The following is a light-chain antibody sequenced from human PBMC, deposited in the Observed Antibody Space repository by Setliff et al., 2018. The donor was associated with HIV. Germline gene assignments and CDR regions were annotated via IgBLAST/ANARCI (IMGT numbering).Light chain of an antibody. V-gene: IGLV2-14*01. CDR2: DVT. Sequence: QSALTQPASVSGSPGQSITISCTGSSSDVGGYKYVSWYQQHPGKVPKLIIYDVTNRPSGVSNSFSGSKSGNTASLTISGLQAEDEAEYYCSSYTSSSTYVFGSGTKVTVL. J-gene: IGLJ1*01. CDR1: SSDVGGYKY. CDR3: SSYTSSSTYV.